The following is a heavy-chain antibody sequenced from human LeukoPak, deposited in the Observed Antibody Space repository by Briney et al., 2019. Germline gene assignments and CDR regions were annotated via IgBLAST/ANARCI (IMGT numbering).Heavy chain of an antibody. CDR2: IIPIFGTA. CDR1: GGTFSSYA. Sequence: SVKVSCKASGGTFSSYAISWVRQAPGQGLEWMGGIIPIFGTANYAQKFQGRVTITADESTSTAYMELSSLRSEDTAVYYCASPNYYDSSGYPGLDFDIWGQGTMVTVSS. J-gene: IGHJ3*02. CDR3: ASPNYYDSSGYPGLDFDI. V-gene: IGHV1-69*01. D-gene: IGHD3-22*01.